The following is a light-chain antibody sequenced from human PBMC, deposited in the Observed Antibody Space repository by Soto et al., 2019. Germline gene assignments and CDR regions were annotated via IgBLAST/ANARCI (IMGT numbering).Light chain of an antibody. Sequence: QSALTQPASVSGSPGQSITISCTGTSSDVGGYNYVSWYPQHPGKAPKIMIYDVTNRPSGVSNRFSGSKSGNTASLTISGLQAEDEAEYYCSSYTSSSTVVFGGGTKLTVL. CDR3: SSYTSSSTVV. CDR2: DVT. J-gene: IGLJ2*01. CDR1: SSDVGGYNY. V-gene: IGLV2-14*03.